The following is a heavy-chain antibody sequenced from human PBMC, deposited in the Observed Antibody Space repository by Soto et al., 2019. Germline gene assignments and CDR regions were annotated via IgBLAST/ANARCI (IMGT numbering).Heavy chain of an antibody. CDR1: GDSFMSYA. Sequence: QVLLLQSGSEVKKPGSSVKVSCKASGDSFMSYAISWVRQASGHGLEYMGGIIPSYDRAKYGQKFQGRLTVSADLYTSTVYVELSSLRSEDTAVYFCARDPTNDYGDDTFDYWGQGTKVIVSS. V-gene: IGHV1-69*01. CDR3: ARDPTNDYGDDTFDY. D-gene: IGHD4-17*01. CDR2: IIPSYDRA. J-gene: IGHJ4*02.